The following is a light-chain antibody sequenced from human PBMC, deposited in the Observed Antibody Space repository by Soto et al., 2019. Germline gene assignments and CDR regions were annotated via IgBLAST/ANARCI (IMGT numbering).Light chain of an antibody. CDR1: SGHSYYA. CDR2: LNSDGSH. J-gene: IGLJ3*02. Sequence: QLVLTQSPSASASLGASVKLTCTLSSGHSYYAISWHQQQPEKGPRCLMKLNSDGSHSKGDGIPDRFSGSSSGAERYLTISRLQSEDEADYYCQTWGTGIGVFGGGTKLTVL. V-gene: IGLV4-69*01. CDR3: QTWGTGIGV.